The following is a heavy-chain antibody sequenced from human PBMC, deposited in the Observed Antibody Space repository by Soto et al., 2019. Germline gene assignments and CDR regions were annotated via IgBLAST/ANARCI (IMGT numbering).Heavy chain of an antibody. J-gene: IGHJ6*02. CDR1: GGTFSSYA. CDR2: IIPIFGTA. Sequence: GASVKVSCKASGGTFSSYAISWVRQAPGQGLEWMGGIIPIFGTANYTQKFQGRVTITADESTSTAYMELSSLRSEDTAVYYCARGHYDFWSGSSENYYYGMDVWGQGTTATVSS. CDR3: ARGHYDFWSGSSENYYYGMDV. D-gene: IGHD3-3*01. V-gene: IGHV1-69*13.